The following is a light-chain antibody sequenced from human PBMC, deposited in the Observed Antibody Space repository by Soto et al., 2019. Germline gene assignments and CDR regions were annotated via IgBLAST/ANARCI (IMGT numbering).Light chain of an antibody. V-gene: IGLV2-14*01. J-gene: IGLJ1*01. CDR2: DVS. CDR3: SSYTSSSLYV. Sequence: QSALTQPASVSGSPGQSITISCTGTSSDVGGYNYVSWYQQHPGKAPKLMIYDVSNRPSGVSNRFSGSKSGNTASLTISGLQAEDEADYYCSSYTSSSLYVFGPGTQLTVL. CDR1: SSDVGGYNY.